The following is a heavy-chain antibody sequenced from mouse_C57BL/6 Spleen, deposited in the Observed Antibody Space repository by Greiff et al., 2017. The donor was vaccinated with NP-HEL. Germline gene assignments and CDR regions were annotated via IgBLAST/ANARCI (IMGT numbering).Heavy chain of an antibody. D-gene: IGHD3-1*01. CDR3: AQGGLLQGFAY. CDR2: IDPNSGGT. V-gene: IGHV1-72*01. J-gene: IGHJ3*01. Sequence: QVQLKQPGAELVKPGASVKLSCKASGYTFTSYWMHWVKQRPGRGLEWIGRIDPNSGGTKYNEKFKSKATLTVDKPSSTAYMQLSSLTSEDSAVYYCAQGGLLQGFAYWGQGTLVTVSA. CDR1: GYTFTSYW.